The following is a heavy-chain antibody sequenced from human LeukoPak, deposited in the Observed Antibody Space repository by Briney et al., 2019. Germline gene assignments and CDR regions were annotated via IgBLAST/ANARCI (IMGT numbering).Heavy chain of an antibody. V-gene: IGHV3-21*01. CDR2: ISSSSSYI. D-gene: IGHD3-22*01. J-gene: IGHJ6*02. CDR1: GFTFSSYS. CDR3: SIVVVITPLDGMDV. Sequence: GGSLRLSCAASGFTFSSYSMNWVRQAPGKGLEWVSSISSSSSYIYYADSVKGRFTISRDNAKNSLYLQMNSLRAEDTAVYYCSIVVVITPLDGMDVRGQGTTVTVSS.